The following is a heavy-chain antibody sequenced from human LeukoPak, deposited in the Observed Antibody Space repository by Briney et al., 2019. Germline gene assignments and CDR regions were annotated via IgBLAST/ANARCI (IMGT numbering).Heavy chain of an antibody. J-gene: IGHJ4*02. V-gene: IGHV3-53*01. CDR3: GGLKSSGYLINY. CDR2: IYSGDNT. D-gene: IGHD3-22*01. CDR1: GFTVSSNY. Sequence: RSLRLACAASGFTVSSNYMSWVRLAPGKGLDWVSVIYSGDNTYYADSVKGRFTISRDNSKNSLYLQMNSLRVDDTAVYYCGGLKSSGYLINYWGQGTLVTVSS.